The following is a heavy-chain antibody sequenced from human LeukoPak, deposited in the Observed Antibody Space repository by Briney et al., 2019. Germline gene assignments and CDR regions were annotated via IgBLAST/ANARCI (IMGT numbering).Heavy chain of an antibody. Sequence: GGSLRLSCAAPGFTFSSYAMSWVRQAPGKGLEWVSAISGSGGSTYYADSVKGRFTISRDNSKNTLYLQMNSLRAEDTAVYYCAKDPSAFKVPAAADYWGQGTLVTVSS. D-gene: IGHD2-2*01. CDR3: AKDPSAFKVPAAADY. CDR2: ISGSGGST. J-gene: IGHJ4*02. CDR1: GFTFSSYA. V-gene: IGHV3-23*01.